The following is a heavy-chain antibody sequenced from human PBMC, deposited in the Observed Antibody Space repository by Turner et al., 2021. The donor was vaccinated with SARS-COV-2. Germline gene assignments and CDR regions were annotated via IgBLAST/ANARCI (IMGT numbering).Heavy chain of an antibody. J-gene: IGHJ5*02. D-gene: IGHD2-8*01. CDR3: ATAPPYCTNGVCPNWFDP. V-gene: IGHV1-24*01. Sequence: QVQLVQSGAEVKKPGASVTVSCKVSGYTLIELSMHWVRQAPGKGLEWMGGFDPKDGETIYAQKFQGRVTMTEDTSTDTAYMELSSLRSEDTAVYYCATAPPYCTNGVCPNWFDPWGQGTLVTVSS. CDR1: GYTLIELS. CDR2: FDPKDGET.